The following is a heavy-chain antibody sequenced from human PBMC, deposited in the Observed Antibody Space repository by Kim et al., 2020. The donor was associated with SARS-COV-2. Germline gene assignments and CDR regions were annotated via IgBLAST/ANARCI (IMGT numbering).Heavy chain of an antibody. CDR2: IDPSDSYT. J-gene: IGHJ6*02. CDR1: GYSFTSYW. D-gene: IGHD5-12*01. V-gene: IGHV5-10-1*01. Sequence: GESLRISCKGSGYSFTSYWISWVRQMPVKGLEWMGRIDPSDSYTNYSPSFQGHVTISADKSISTAYLQWSSLKASDTAMYYCASAAQRGYDYGDDGMDVWGQGTTVTVSS. CDR3: ASAAQRGYDYGDDGMDV.